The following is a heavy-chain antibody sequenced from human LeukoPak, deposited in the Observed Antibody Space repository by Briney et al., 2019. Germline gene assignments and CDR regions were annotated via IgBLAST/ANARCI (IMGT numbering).Heavy chain of an antibody. J-gene: IGHJ3*02. CDR1: GGSISSGGYY. Sequence: SETLSLTCTVSGGSISSGGYYWSWIRQHPGKGLEWIGYIYYSGSTYYNPSLKSRVTISVDTSKNQFSLKLSSVTAADTAVYYCARGRYCSSTSCFPIRGDDSFDIWGQGTMATVSS. CDR3: ARGRYCSSTSCFPIRGDDSFDI. D-gene: IGHD2-2*01. V-gene: IGHV4-31*03. CDR2: IYYSGST.